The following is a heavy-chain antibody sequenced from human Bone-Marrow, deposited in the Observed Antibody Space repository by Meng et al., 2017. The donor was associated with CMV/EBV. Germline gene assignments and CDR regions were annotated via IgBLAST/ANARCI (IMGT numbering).Heavy chain of an antibody. J-gene: IGHJ4*02. Sequence: SETLSLTCTVSGYSISSGYYWGWIRQPPGKGLEWIGSIYHSGSTYYNPSLKSRVTISVDTSKNQFSLKLSSVTAADTAVYYCARADTAMVIVYWGQGTLVTVSS. CDR3: ARADTAMVIVY. CDR1: GYSISSGYY. V-gene: IGHV4-38-2*02. D-gene: IGHD5-18*01. CDR2: IYHSGST.